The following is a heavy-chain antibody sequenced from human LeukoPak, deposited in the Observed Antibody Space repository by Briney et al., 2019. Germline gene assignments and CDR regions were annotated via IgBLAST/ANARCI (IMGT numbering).Heavy chain of an antibody. CDR3: ASFTYYDFWSGYPDAFDI. J-gene: IGHJ3*02. V-gene: IGHV3-7*01. Sequence: PGGSLRLSCAASGFTFSSYWMSWVRQAPGKGLEWVANIKQDGSEKYYVDSVKGRFTISRDNAKNSLYLQMNSLRAEDTAVYYCASFTYYDFWSGYPDAFDIWGQGTMVTVSS. CDR2: IKQDGSEK. CDR1: GFTFSSYW. D-gene: IGHD3-3*01.